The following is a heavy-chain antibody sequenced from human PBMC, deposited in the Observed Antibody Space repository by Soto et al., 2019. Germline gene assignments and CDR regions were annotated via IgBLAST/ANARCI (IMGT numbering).Heavy chain of an antibody. J-gene: IGHJ6*02. CDR2: IYYSGST. V-gene: IGHV4-31*03. D-gene: IGHD3-10*01. Sequence: SETLSLTCTVSGGSISSGGYYWSWIRQHPGKGLEWIGYIYYSGSTYYNPSLKSRVTISVDTSKNQFSLKLSSVTAADTAVYYCARDQFTMVRGVISYGMDVWGRGTTVTVSS. CDR3: ARDQFTMVRGVISYGMDV. CDR1: GGSISSGGYY.